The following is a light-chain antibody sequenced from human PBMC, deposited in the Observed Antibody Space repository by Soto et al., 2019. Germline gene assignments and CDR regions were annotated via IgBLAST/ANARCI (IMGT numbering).Light chain of an antibody. V-gene: IGKV3-15*01. CDR2: GAS. CDR3: QHYNIWPLT. CDR1: QSVSTD. Sequence: IVMVQYPSTLSVSPVDSSTLSCRARQSVSTDLAWYQQKPGQAPRLLIYGASTRASGIPARFSGSGSGTEFTLTISSLQSEDCALYYCQHYNIWPLTFGGGTQLEIK. J-gene: IGKJ4*01.